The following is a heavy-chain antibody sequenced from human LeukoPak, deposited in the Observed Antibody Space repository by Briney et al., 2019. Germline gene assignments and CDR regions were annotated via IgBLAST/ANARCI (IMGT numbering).Heavy chain of an antibody. D-gene: IGHD1-26*01. J-gene: IGHJ6*02. CDR2: IYYSGST. V-gene: IGHV4-30-4*02. CDR1: GGSISSGDYY. CDR3: ARLRSGSTPPPPYYYYGLDV. Sequence: PSETLSLTCTVSGGSISSGDYYWSWIRRPPGKGLEWIGYIYYSGSTYYNPSLKSRVTISVDTSKKQFSLRLTSVTAADTAVYYCARLRSGSTPPPPYYYYGLDVWGQGTTVTVSS.